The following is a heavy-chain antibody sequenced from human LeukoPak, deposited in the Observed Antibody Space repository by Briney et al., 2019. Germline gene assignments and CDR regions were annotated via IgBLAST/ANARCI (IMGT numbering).Heavy chain of an antibody. CDR2: IIPIFGTT. V-gene: IGHV1-69*05. CDR3: ARDTRTQRSSGYYLMDAFDI. D-gene: IGHD3-22*01. Sequence: GASVKVSCKASGGTFRSYAISWVRQAPGQGLEWMGRIIPIFGTTNYAQKFQGRVTIITDESTSTAYMELSSLRSEDTAVYYCARDTRTQRSSGYYLMDAFDIWGQGTMVTVSS. CDR1: GGTFRSYA. J-gene: IGHJ3*02.